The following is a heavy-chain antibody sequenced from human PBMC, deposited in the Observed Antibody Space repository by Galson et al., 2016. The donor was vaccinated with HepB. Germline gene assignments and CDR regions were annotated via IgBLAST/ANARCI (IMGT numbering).Heavy chain of an antibody. CDR2: ISYGGGSHK. J-gene: IGHJ6*02. CDR1: GFTFSTYA. V-gene: IGHV3-30-3*01. CDR3: AKALAGGGSDLGGVYGMDV. D-gene: IGHD5-12*01. Sequence: SLRLSCAASGFTFSTYAIHWVRQAPGKGLEWVIVISYGGGSHKYFADSVKGRFTISRDNSKNTVYLQMNSLRAEDTAVYYCAKALAGGGSDLGGVYGMDVWGQGTTVTASS.